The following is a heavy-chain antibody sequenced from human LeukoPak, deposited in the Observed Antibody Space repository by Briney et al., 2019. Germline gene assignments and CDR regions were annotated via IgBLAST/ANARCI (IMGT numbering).Heavy chain of an antibody. V-gene: IGHV1-69*05. J-gene: IGHJ5*02. CDR3: ARDKQYQLLTNWFDP. CDR1: GGTFSSYA. D-gene: IGHD2-2*01. Sequence: SVKVSCKASGGTFSSYAISWVRQAPGQGLEWMGGIIPIFGTANYAQKSQGRVTMTRDTSTSTVYMELSSLRSEDTAVYYCARDKQYQLLTNWFDPWGQGTLVTVSS. CDR2: IIPIFGTA.